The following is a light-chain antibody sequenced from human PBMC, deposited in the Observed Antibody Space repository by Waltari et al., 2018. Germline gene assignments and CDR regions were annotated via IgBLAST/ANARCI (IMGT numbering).Light chain of an antibody. J-gene: IGKJ1*01. CDR2: CSS. Sequence: CRAGQGVGSSLAWYQQKPGQPPRLLIYCSSNRATGTPDRFSGGGSGTDFSLTISRLEPEDVAVYYCQHYVSLPVTFGQGTKVEIK. CDR1: QGVGSS. V-gene: IGKV3-20*01. CDR3: QHYVSLPVT.